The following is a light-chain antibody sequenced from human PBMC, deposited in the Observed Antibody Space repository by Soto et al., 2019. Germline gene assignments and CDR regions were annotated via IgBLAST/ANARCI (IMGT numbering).Light chain of an antibody. CDR3: LQDYDYPYT. Sequence: AIQMPQSPSSLSASVGDRVTITCRASQGIRDDLGWYQQKPGKAPKLLIYAASNSQSGVPSRFSGSGSGTAFPLIISSLQPEDFATYYCLQDYDYPYTFGQGTKLEIK. J-gene: IGKJ2*01. V-gene: IGKV1-6*01. CDR2: AAS. CDR1: QGIRDD.